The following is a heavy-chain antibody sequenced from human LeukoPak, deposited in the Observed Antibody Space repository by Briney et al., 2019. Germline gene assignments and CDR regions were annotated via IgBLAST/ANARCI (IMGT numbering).Heavy chain of an antibody. V-gene: IGHV3-30*02. Sequence: PGGSLRLSCAASGFTFSSYGMHWVRQAPGKGLEWVAVIWYDGSNKYYADSVKGRFTISRDNSKNTLYLQMNSLRAEDTAVYYCAKDKYSGSYGPLDYWGQGTLVTVSS. CDR3: AKDKYSGSYGPLDY. D-gene: IGHD1-26*01. CDR1: GFTFSSYG. CDR2: IWYDGSNK. J-gene: IGHJ4*02.